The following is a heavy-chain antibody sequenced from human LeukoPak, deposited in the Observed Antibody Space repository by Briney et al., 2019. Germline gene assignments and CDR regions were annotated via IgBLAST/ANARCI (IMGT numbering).Heavy chain of an antibody. CDR2: INRDGSST. CDR1: GIIFSNYW. D-gene: IGHD5-18*01. CDR3: ARGGGYSYGSFDY. J-gene: IGHJ4*02. Sequence: GGSLRPSCAASGIIFSNYWMHWVRQAPGKGLVWVSRINRDGSSTSYADSVKGRFTISRDNAKNTLYLQMNSLRAEDTAVYYCARGGGYSYGSFDYWGQGTLVTVSS. V-gene: IGHV3-74*01.